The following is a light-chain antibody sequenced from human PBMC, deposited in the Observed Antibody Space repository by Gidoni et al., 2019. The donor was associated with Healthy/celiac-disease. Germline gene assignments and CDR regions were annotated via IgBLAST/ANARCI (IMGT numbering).Light chain of an antibody. CDR1: QSVSSSY. CDR2: GAS. Sequence: EIVLTQSPGTLSLSLGERATLSCRASQSVSSSYLAWYQQKPGQAPRLLIYGASSRATGIPDRFSGSGSGTDFTLTISRLEPEDFAVYYCQRYGSSPRITFGPGTKVDIK. J-gene: IGKJ3*01. V-gene: IGKV3-20*01. CDR3: QRYGSSPRIT.